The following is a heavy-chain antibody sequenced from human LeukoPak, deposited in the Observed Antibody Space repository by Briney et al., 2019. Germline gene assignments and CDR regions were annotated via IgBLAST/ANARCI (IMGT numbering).Heavy chain of an antibody. CDR3: ARVQRGFDI. CDR2: ISYDGSNK. V-gene: IGHV3-30*04. CDR1: TFTFSDYA. Sequence: GGSLRLSCAASTFTFSDYAMHWVRQAPGKGLEWVAVISYDGSNKYYADSVKGRFTIPRDNSKNTLYLQMNSLRGEDTAVYYCARVQRGFDIWGQGTMVTVSS. J-gene: IGHJ3*02.